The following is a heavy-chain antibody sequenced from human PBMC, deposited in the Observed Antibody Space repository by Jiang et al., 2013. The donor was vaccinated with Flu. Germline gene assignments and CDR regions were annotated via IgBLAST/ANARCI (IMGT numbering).Heavy chain of an antibody. Sequence: ETLSLICSVSGYSLSSGYYWAWIRQPPGKGLEWIGSLHRSGTTAYNSSLESRVSISGDTSKNQFSLKLSSVTAAVTAVYYCARETGGFGGYDYWGQGTLVTVSS. D-gene: IGHD3-10*01. J-gene: IGHJ4*02. CDR2: LHRSGTT. V-gene: IGHV4-38-2*02. CDR3: ARETGGFGGYDY. CDR1: GYSLSSGYY.